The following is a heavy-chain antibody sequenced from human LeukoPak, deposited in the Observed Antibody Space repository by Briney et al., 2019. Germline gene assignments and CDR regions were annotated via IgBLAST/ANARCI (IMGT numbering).Heavy chain of an antibody. CDR2: INHSGST. J-gene: IGHJ6*02. CDR3: ARVTSYYYYYYGMDV. CDR1: GGSFSGYY. V-gene: IGHV4-34*01. Sequence: PSETLSLTCAVYGGSFSGYYWSWIRQPPGKGLEWIGEINHSGSTNYNPSLKSRVTISVDTSKNQFSLKLSSATAADTAVYYCARVTSYYYYYYGMDVWGQGTTVTVSS.